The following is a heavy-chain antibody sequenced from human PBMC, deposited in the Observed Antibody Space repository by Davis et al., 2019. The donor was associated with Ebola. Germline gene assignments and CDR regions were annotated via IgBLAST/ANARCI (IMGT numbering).Heavy chain of an antibody. Sequence: SETLSLTCAVYGGSFSGYYWSWIRQPPGKGLEWIGEINHSGSTNYNPSLKSRVTISVDTSKNQFSLKLSSVTAADTAAYYCARSLMITFGGAKGAFDIWGQGTMVTVSS. CDR3: ARSLMITFGGAKGAFDI. V-gene: IGHV4-34*01. D-gene: IGHD3-16*01. CDR1: GGSFSGYY. J-gene: IGHJ3*02. CDR2: INHSGST.